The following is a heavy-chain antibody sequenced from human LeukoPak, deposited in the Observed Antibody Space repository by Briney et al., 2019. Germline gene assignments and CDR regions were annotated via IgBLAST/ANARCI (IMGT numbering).Heavy chain of an antibody. J-gene: IGHJ6*03. Sequence: PGGSLRLSCAASRFTFSNSWMSWVRLAPGKGMEWVANIKQDGSEKYYVASVKGRFTISRDNAKNSLYLQMNSLRAEDTAVYYCAGCSTVTTYYYSYYMDIWGKGTTVTVSS. CDR3: AGCSTVTTYYYSYYMDI. V-gene: IGHV3-7*01. CDR2: IKQDGSEK. D-gene: IGHD4-17*01. CDR1: RFTFSNSW.